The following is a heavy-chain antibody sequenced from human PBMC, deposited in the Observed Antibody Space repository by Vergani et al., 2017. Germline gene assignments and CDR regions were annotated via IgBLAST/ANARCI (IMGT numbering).Heavy chain of an antibody. CDR3: ARDLRRYDSSGYYPYYYYYYGMDV. Sequence: QVQLVESGGGLVKPGGSLRLSCAASGFTFSDYYMSWIRQAPGKGLEWVSYISSSGSTIYYADSVKGRFTISRDNAKNSLYLQMNSLRAEDTAVYYCARDLRRYDSSGYYPYYYYYYGMDVWGQGTTVTVSS. J-gene: IGHJ6*02. V-gene: IGHV3-11*04. CDR2: ISSSGSTI. CDR1: GFTFSDYY. D-gene: IGHD3-22*01.